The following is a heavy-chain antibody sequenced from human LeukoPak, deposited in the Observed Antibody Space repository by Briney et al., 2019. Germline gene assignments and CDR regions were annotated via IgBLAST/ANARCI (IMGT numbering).Heavy chain of an antibody. J-gene: IGHJ4*02. CDR1: GFTFSSYW. Sequence: PGGSLRLSCAASGFTFSSYWMHWVRQAPGKGLVWVSRINSDGSSTSYADSVKGRFTISGDNAKNTLYLQMNSLRAEDTAVYYCARSGWAGPFDYWGQGTLVTGSS. CDR2: INSDGSST. CDR3: ARSGWAGPFDY. V-gene: IGHV3-74*01. D-gene: IGHD6-19*01.